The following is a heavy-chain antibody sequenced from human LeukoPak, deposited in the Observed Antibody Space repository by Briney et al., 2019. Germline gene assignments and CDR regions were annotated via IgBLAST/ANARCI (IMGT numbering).Heavy chain of an antibody. CDR2: LGTSDGAT. Sequence: GGSLRLSCAASGFTFSTYEMNWVRQAPGKGLEWVSTLGTSDGATAYADSVKGRFAVSRDNAKTSLYLQMDSLRAEDTAFYYCVRTHCSGGSCYSRPLDYWGQGALVTVSS. D-gene: IGHD2-15*01. J-gene: IGHJ4*02. CDR3: VRTHCSGGSCYSRPLDY. V-gene: IGHV3-48*03. CDR1: GFTFSTYE.